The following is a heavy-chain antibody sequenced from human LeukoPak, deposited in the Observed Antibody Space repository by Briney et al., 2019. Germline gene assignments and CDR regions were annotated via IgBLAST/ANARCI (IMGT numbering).Heavy chain of an antibody. CDR1: GFTFSTYW. V-gene: IGHV3-7*03. Sequence: HPGGSLRLSCAASGFTFSTYWMSWVRQAPGKGLEWVANIRQDGSAKYYLDSVKGRFTISRDNSKNSLYLQMNSLRTEDTALYYCAKDGYSGSYPGYFADYWGQGTLVTVSS. J-gene: IGHJ4*02. CDR3: AKDGYSGSYPGYFADY. CDR2: IRQDGSAK. D-gene: IGHD1-26*01.